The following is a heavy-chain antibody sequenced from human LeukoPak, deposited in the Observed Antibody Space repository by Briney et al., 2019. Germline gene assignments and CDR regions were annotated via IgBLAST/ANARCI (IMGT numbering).Heavy chain of an antibody. Sequence: ASVRVSCKASGYTFTNYDINWVRPATGQGLEWMGWLHPNSGSAGHAQNFQGRVTITGDTSMSTAYMELSSLRSEDTAVYYCARDYPTVTSRPYYYRDVWGKGTTVAVSS. CDR2: LHPNSGSA. D-gene: IGHD4-17*01. CDR1: GYTFTNYD. CDR3: ARDYPTVTSRPYYYRDV. V-gene: IGHV1-8*03. J-gene: IGHJ6*03.